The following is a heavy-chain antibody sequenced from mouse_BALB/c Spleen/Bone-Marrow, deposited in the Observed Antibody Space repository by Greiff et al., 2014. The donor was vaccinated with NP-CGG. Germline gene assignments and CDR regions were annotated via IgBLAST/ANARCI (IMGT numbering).Heavy chain of an antibody. V-gene: IGHV5-4*02. CDR1: GFTFSDYY. J-gene: IGHJ3*01. Sequence: EVQVVESGGGLVKPGGSLELSCAASGFTFSDYYMYWVRQTPEKRLEWVATISDGGSYTYYPDSVKGRFTISRDNAKNNLYLQMSSLKSEDTAMYYCAREGDGAYWGQGTLVTVSA. CDR2: ISDGGSYT. CDR3: AREGDGAY. D-gene: IGHD3-3*01.